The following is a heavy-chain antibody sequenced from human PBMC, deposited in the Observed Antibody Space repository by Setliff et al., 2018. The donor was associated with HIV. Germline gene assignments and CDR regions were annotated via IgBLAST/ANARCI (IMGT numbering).Heavy chain of an antibody. CDR2: IYYSGST. CDR1: GGSISTYY. V-gene: IGHV4-39*02. J-gene: IGHJ2*01. CDR3: AREDYNNYWEYWYFDL. D-gene: IGHD4-4*01. Sequence: PSETLSLTCTVSGGSISTYYWGWIRQPPGKGLEWIGSIYYSGSTYYNPSLKSRVTISVDTSKNQFSLKLSSVTAADTAMYYCAREDYNNYWEYWYFDLWGRGTLVTVSS.